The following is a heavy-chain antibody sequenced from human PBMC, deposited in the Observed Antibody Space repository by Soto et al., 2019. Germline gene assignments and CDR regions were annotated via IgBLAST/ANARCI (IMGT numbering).Heavy chain of an antibody. D-gene: IGHD2-15*01. CDR2: INHSGST. J-gene: IGHJ4*02. CDR3: ARNYCSGGSCYNSLGY. V-gene: IGHV4-34*01. Sequence: SETLSLTCAVYSGSFSGYYWSWIRQPPGKGLEWIGEINHSGSTNYNPSLKSRVTISVDTSKNQFPLKLSSVTAADTAVYYCARNYCSGGSCYNSLGYWGQGTLVTVSS. CDR1: SGSFSGYY.